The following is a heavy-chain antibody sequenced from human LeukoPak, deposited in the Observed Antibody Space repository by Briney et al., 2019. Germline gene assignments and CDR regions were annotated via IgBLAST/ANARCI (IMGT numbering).Heavy chain of an antibody. J-gene: IGHJ6*02. CDR2: INPNSGGT. CDR1: GYTFTGYY. D-gene: IGHD3-22*01. CDR3: ARVPREGVVIAYGMDV. Sequence: ASVPVSCQACGYTFTGYYMHWVRQAPGQGLEGMGWINPNSGGTNYPQKLQGRVTMTRDTSISTAYMELSRLRSDDTAVYYCARVPREGVVIAYGMDVWGQGTTVTVSS. V-gene: IGHV1-2*02.